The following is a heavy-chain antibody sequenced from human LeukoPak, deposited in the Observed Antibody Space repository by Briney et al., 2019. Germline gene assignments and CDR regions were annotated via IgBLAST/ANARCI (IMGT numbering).Heavy chain of an antibody. CDR3: TSKTTDYYDSSGVGGY. CDR1: GFTFSAYW. CDR2: INSDGSST. V-gene: IGHV3-74*01. J-gene: IGHJ4*02. D-gene: IGHD3-22*01. Sequence: PGGSLRLSCAASGFTFSAYWVHWVRQAPGKGLVWVSRINSDGSSTSYADSVKGRFSISRDNDKNTLYLQMNSLRAEDTAVYYCTSKTTDYYDSSGVGGYWGQGTLVTVSS.